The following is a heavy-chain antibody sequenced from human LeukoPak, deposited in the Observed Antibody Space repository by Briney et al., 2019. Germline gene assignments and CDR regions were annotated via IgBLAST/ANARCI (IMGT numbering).Heavy chain of an antibody. CDR3: VRDRGTYRPIDY. V-gene: IGHV3-21*04. CDR1: AFSLSAYN. CDR2: ISYTGTYI. J-gene: IGHJ4*02. Sequence: GGSLRLSCAASAFSLSAYNMNWVRQAPGKGLEWVSSISYTGTYIYYADSVKGRFTISRDNAQNSLYLQMNSLRAEDTAIYYCVRDRGTYRPIDYWGQGTLVSVSS. D-gene: IGHD1-26*01.